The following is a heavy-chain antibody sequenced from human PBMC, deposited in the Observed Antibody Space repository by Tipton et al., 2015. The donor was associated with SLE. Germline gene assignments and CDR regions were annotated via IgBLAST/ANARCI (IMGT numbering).Heavy chain of an antibody. Sequence: GLVKPSETLSLTCAVYGGSFSGYYWSWIRQPPGKGLEWIGEINHSGSTNYNPSLKSRVTISVDTSKNQFSLKLSSVTAADTAVYYCARDLSILWKGAFDIWGQGTMVTVSS. J-gene: IGHJ3*02. CDR1: GGSFSGYY. CDR3: ARDLSILWKGAFDI. D-gene: IGHD2-21*01. CDR2: INHSGST. V-gene: IGHV4-34*01.